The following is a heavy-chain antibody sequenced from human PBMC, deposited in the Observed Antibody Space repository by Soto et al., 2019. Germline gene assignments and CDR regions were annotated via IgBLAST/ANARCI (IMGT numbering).Heavy chain of an antibody. Sequence: GGSLRLSCAASGFTFSSYSMNWVRQAPGKGLEWVSSISSSSSYIYYADSVKGRFTISRDNAKNSLYLQMNSLRAEDTAVYYCARDPPVVPAATKNYGMDVWGQGTTVTVSS. D-gene: IGHD2-2*01. CDR3: ARDPPVVPAATKNYGMDV. CDR1: GFTFSSYS. J-gene: IGHJ6*02. CDR2: ISSSSSYI. V-gene: IGHV3-21*01.